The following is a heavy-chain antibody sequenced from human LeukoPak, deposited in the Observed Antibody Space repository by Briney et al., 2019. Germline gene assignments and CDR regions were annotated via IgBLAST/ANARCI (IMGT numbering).Heavy chain of an antibody. Sequence: GASVTVSCKASGGIFSSYAISWVRQAPGQGLEWMGGIIPIFGTANYAQKFQGRVTITADESTSTAYMELSSLRSEDTAVYYCATCARNFYCYRFDYWGQGTLVTVSS. CDR2: IIPIFGTA. CDR3: ATCARNFYCYRFDY. D-gene: IGHD2-2*02. CDR1: GGIFSSYA. V-gene: IGHV1-69*01. J-gene: IGHJ4*02.